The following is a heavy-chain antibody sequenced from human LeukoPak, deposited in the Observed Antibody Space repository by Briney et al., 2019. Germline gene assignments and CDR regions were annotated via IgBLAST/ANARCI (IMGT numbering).Heavy chain of an antibody. CDR1: GYTFTSYY. J-gene: IGHJ3*02. Sequence: ASEKVSCKASGYTFTSYYMHWVRQAPGQGLEWMGIINPSGGSTSYAQKFQGRVTMTRDMSTSTVYMELSSLRSDDTAVYYCARDLADHDAFDIWGQGTMVTVSS. V-gene: IGHV1-46*01. CDR2: INPSGGST. CDR3: ARDLADHDAFDI.